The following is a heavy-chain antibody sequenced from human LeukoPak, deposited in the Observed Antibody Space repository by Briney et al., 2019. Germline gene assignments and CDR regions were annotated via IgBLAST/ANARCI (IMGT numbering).Heavy chain of an antibody. CDR3: AREGVGATTPALYYFDY. V-gene: IGHV3-30-3*01. CDR1: GFTFSSYA. J-gene: IGHJ4*02. Sequence: GRSLRLSCAASGFTFSSYAMNWVRQAPGKGLEWVAVISYDGSTTYYADSVKGRFTISRDNSKNTLYLQMNSLRAEDTAVYYCAREGVGATTPALYYFDYWGQGTLVTVSS. CDR2: ISYDGSTT. D-gene: IGHD1-26*01.